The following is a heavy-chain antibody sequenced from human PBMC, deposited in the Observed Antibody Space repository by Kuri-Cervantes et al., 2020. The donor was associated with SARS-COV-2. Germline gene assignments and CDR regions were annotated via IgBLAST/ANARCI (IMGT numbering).Heavy chain of an antibody. V-gene: IGHV4-4*07. CDR2: IYTSGST. J-gene: IGHJ4*02. CDR1: GASISSYY. D-gene: IGHD5-12*01. Sequence: SETLSLTCAVSGASISSYYWSWIRQPAGKGLEWIGRIYTSGSTNYNPSLKSRVTISVDTSKNQFSLKLSSVTAADTAVYYCAREAPLIRATIYRFDYPEGFDYWGQGTLVTVSS. CDR3: AREAPLIRATIYRFDYPEGFDY.